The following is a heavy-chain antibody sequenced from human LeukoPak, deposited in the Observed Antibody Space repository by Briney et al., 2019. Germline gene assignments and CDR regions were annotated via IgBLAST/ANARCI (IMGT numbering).Heavy chain of an antibody. D-gene: IGHD1-26*01. CDR1: GGAISSHY. CDR2: IYYSVST. Sequence: SETLSLTCTVSGGAISSHYWSWIRQPPGKGLEWIGHIYYSVSTNYNPSLKSRVTISIDTSKNQFPLKLSSVTAADTAVYYCARRTGGTGNFDYWGQGTLVTVSS. V-gene: IGHV4-59*08. J-gene: IGHJ4*02. CDR3: ARRTGGTGNFDY.